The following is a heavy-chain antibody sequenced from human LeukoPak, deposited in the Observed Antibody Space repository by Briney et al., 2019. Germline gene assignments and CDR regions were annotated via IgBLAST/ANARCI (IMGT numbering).Heavy chain of an antibody. J-gene: IGHJ4*02. Sequence: GGSLRLSCAASGFTFSSYSMNWVRQAPGKELEWVSSISSSSSYIYYADSVKGRFTISRDNAKNSLYLQMNSLRAEDTAVYYCARDDSSGPTLDYWGQGTLVTVSS. V-gene: IGHV3-21*01. D-gene: IGHD3-22*01. CDR3: ARDDSSGPTLDY. CDR2: ISSSSSYI. CDR1: GFTFSSYS.